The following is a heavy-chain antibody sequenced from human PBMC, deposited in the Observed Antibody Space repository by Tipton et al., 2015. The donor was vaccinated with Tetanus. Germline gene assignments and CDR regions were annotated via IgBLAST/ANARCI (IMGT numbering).Heavy chain of an antibody. V-gene: IGHV3-21*03. CDR2: ISSSSSYI. Sequence: SLRLSCAASGFTFSSYSMNWVRQAPGKGLEWVSYISSSSSYIYYADSVKGRFTFSRDNAKNSLYLQMSSLKTEDTAVYYCTTDDGYLSWGQGTLVTVSS. D-gene: IGHD5-24*01. CDR1: GFTFSSYS. J-gene: IGHJ5*02. CDR3: TTDDGYLS.